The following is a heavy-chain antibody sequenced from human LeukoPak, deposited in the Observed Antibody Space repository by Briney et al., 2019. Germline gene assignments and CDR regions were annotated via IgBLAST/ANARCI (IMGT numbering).Heavy chain of an antibody. CDR3: ARDSFYGEGGDY. D-gene: IGHD4-17*01. CDR2: ISWNSGNI. Sequence: GGSLRLSCVASGFTFDDYAMHWVRQAPGKGLEWVSGISWNSGNIDYADSVKGRFTISRDNAQNSLYLQMNSLRAEDTAVYYCARDSFYGEGGDYWGQGTLVTVSS. V-gene: IGHV3-9*01. J-gene: IGHJ4*02. CDR1: GFTFDDYA.